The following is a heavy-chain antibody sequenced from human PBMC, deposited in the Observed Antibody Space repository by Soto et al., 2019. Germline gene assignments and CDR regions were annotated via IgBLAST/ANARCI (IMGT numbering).Heavy chain of an antibody. Sequence: SLGLIGGIVREDCPGRKAALYGVRRSPSKSLEWLGRTYYRSKWYNDYAVSVKSRITINPDTSKNQFSLQLNSVTPEDTAVYYCAREKAGLEGRIYGMDVWGQGTTVTVSS. CDR3: AREKAGLEGRIYGMDV. CDR2: TYYRSKWYN. J-gene: IGHJ6*02. V-gene: IGHV6-1*01. CDR1: REDCPGRKAA.